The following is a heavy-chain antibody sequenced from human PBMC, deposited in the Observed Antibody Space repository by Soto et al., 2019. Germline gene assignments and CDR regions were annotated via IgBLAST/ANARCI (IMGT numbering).Heavy chain of an antibody. CDR2: IYYTGTT. Sequence: SEKLSLTCTVCGGYISSGDHYWSWIRQPPGKGLEWIGYIYYTGTTYYNPSLKSRVTISVDTSKNQFSLKLSSVTAADTAVYYCARVGYYDILTGPDYWGQGTLVTVS. J-gene: IGHJ4*02. D-gene: IGHD3-9*01. CDR1: GGYISSGDHY. CDR3: ARVGYYDILTGPDY. V-gene: IGHV4-30-4*01.